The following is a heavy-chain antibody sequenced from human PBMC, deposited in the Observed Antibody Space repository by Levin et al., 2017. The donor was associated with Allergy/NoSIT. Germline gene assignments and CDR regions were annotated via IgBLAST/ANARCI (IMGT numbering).Heavy chain of an antibody. D-gene: IGHD1-1*01. CDR1: GYSFTSYW. V-gene: IGHV5-51*01. Sequence: GGSLRLSCKGSGYSFTSYWIGWVRQMPGKGLEWMGIIYPGDSDTRYSPSFQGQVTISADKSISTAYLQWSSLKASDTAMYYCARGGTGTAKTFDYWGQGTLVTVSS. J-gene: IGHJ4*02. CDR3: ARGGTGTAKTFDY. CDR2: IYPGDSDT.